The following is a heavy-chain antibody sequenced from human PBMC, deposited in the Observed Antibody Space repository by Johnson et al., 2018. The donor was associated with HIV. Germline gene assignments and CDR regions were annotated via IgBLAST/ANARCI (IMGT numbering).Heavy chain of an antibody. CDR2: IKQDGSEK. Sequence: MQLVESGGGLVQSGGSLRLSCAASGFTFSNHWMHWVRQAPGKGLEWVANIKQDGSEKYYVDSVKGRFTISRDNAKNSLYLQMNSLRAEDTAVYYCAKGDYNFWSGDAFDIWGRTMVTVSS. CDR3: AKGDYNFWSGDAFDI. V-gene: IGHV3-7*01. J-gene: IGHJ3*02. CDR1: GFTFSNHW. D-gene: IGHD3-3*01.